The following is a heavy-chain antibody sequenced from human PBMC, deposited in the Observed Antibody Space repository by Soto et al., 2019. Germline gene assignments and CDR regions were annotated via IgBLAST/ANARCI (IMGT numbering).Heavy chain of an antibody. J-gene: IGHJ4*02. Sequence: SETLSLTCTVSGGSISSSSYYWGWIRQPPGKGLEWIGSIYYSGSTYYNPSLKSRGTISVDTSKNQFSLKLSSVTAADTAVYYCARIDYGDYGRVSYWGQGTLVTVSS. D-gene: IGHD4-17*01. CDR2: IYYSGST. CDR1: GGSISSSSYY. V-gene: IGHV4-39*01. CDR3: ARIDYGDYGRVSY.